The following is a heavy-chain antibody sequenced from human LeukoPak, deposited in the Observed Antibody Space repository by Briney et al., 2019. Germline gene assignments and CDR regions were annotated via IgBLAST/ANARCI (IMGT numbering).Heavy chain of an antibody. J-gene: IGHJ4*02. CDR3: AARDSYGPDY. V-gene: IGHV3-33*01. D-gene: IGHD3-10*01. CDR2: IWYDGSNK. Sequence: TGGSLRLSYAASRFIFSTYGMIWVRQAPGKGLEWVAVIWYDGSNKYYADSVKGRFTISRDNSKNTLYLQMNSLRAEDTAVYYCAARDSYGPDYWGQGTLVTVSS. CDR1: RFIFSTYG.